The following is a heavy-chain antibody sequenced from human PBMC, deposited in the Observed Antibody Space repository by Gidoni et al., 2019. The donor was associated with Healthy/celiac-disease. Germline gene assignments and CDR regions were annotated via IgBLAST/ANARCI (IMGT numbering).Heavy chain of an antibody. CDR2: ISWNSGSI. CDR3: AKDIRWFGELLCEGMDV. J-gene: IGHJ6*02. Sequence: EVQLVESGGGLVQPGRSLRLSCAASGFTFDDYAMHWVRQAPGKGLEWVSGISWNSGSIGYADSVKGRFTIARDNAKNSLYLQMNSLRAEDTALYYCAKDIRWFGELLCEGMDVWGQGTTVTVSS. V-gene: IGHV3-9*01. D-gene: IGHD3-10*01. CDR1: GFTFDDYA.